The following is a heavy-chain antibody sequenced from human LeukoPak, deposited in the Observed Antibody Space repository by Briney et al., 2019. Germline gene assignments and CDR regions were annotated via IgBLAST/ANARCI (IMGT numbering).Heavy chain of an antibody. CDR1: GGSVSSGTYY. D-gene: IGHD4-11*01. V-gene: IGHV4-61*01. Sequence: IPSETLSLTCTVSGGSVSSGTYYWSWIRQPPGKGLEWIGYIYYSGSTNYNPSLKSRVTISVDTSKNQFSLKLSSVTAADTAVYYCARDRVRGNSNPFFDYWGQGTLVTVSP. CDR3: ARDRVRGNSNPFFDY. CDR2: IYYSGST. J-gene: IGHJ4*02.